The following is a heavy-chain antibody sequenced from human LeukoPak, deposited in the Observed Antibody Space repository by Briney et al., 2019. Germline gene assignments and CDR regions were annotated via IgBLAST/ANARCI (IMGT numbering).Heavy chain of an antibody. CDR2: ISYDGSNK. CDR3: ARDRRLQLEFFEY. Sequence: PGRSLRLSCAASGFTFSSYAMHWVRQAPGKGLEWVAVISYDGSNKYYADSVKGRFTISRDNSKNTLYLQMNSLRAEDTAVYYCARDRRLQLEFFEYWGQGILVTVTS. J-gene: IGHJ4*02. V-gene: IGHV3-30-3*01. CDR1: GFTFSSYA. D-gene: IGHD5-24*01.